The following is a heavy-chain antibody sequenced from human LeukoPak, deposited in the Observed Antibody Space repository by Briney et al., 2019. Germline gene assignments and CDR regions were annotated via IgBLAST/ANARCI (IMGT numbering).Heavy chain of an antibody. D-gene: IGHD6-6*01. J-gene: IGHJ4*02. CDR2: IRYDGSNK. V-gene: IGHV3-30*02. CDR3: ASLRGGSSSSPYFDY. Sequence: GGSLRLSCAASGFTFSSYAMSWVRQAPGKGLGGVEFIRYDGSNKYYADSVKGRFTISRDNSKNTLYLQMNSLRAEDTAVYYCASLRGGSSSSPYFDYWGQGTLVTVSS. CDR1: GFTFSSYA.